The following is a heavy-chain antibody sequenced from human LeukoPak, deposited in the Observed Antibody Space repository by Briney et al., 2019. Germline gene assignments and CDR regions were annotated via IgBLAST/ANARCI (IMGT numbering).Heavy chain of an antibody. D-gene: IGHD3-16*01. Sequence: GASVKVSCKASGYAFTGYYMHWVRQAPGQGLEWVGWINPNSGGTNYAQKFEGRVTMTRDTSISTAYMELSRLRSDDTVVYYCARAGLDDYYYYYYYMDVWGKGTTVTVSS. CDR1: GYAFTGYY. CDR2: INPNSGGT. J-gene: IGHJ6*03. CDR3: ARAGLDDYYYYYYYMDV. V-gene: IGHV1-2*02.